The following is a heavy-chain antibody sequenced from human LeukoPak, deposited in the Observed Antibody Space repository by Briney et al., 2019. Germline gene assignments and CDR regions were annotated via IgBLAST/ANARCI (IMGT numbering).Heavy chain of an antibody. D-gene: IGHD5-18*01. CDR2: ISSSSSYI. Sequence: GGSLRLSCAASGFTFTSYSMNWVRQAPGKGLEWVSSISSSSSYIYYADSVKGRFTISRDNAKNSLYLQMNSLRAEDTAVYYCARNKDTAMVTSWFDPWGQGTLVTVSS. CDR1: GFTFTSYS. CDR3: ARNKDTAMVTSWFDP. V-gene: IGHV3-21*01. J-gene: IGHJ5*02.